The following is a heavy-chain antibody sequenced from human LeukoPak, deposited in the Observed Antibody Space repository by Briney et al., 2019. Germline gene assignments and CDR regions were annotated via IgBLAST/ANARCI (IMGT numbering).Heavy chain of an antibody. CDR1: GFTFSGSA. CDR2: IRSTANGYAT. CDR3: ARAGGSYQVFDN. D-gene: IGHD1-26*01. V-gene: IGHV3-73*01. J-gene: IGHJ4*02. Sequence: GGSLRLSCAASGFTFSGSALHWVRQASGKGLEWVGRIRSTANGYATAYAASVKGRFTISRDDSKNTAYLQMDSLRAEDTAVYYCARAGGSYQVFDNWGQGTLVTVSS.